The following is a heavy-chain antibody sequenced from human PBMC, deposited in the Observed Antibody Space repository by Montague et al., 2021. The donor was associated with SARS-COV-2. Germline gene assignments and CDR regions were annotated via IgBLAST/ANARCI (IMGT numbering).Heavy chain of an antibody. CDR2: TYYRSKWHN. Sequence: CAISRDSVSSNSAAWKWIRQSPSRGLEWLGRTYYRSKWHNDYAESVKSRITINPDTSKNQISLQLNSVTPEDTAVYYCARGSQAGSWPPTDSGMDVWGQGTKVTVSS. V-gene: IGHV6-1*01. CDR3: ARGSQAGSWPPTDSGMDV. CDR1: RDSVSSNSAA. J-gene: IGHJ6*02. D-gene: IGHD6-13*01.